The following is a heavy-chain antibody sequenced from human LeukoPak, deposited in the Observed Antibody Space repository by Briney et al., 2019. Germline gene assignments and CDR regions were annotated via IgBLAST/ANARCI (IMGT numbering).Heavy chain of an antibody. D-gene: IGHD3-22*01. CDR2: IKHSGST. Sequence: ETLSLTCAVYGGSFSGYYWSWIRQPPGKGLEWIGEIKHSGSTNYNPSLKSRVTISVDTSKNQFSLKLSSVTAADTAVYYCARGRPRITMIVVVPFDIWGQGTMVTVSS. CDR1: GGSFSGYY. CDR3: ARGRPRITMIVVVPFDI. J-gene: IGHJ3*02. V-gene: IGHV4-34*01.